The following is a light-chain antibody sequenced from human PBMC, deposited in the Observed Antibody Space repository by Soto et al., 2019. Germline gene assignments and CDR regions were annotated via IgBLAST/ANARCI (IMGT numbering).Light chain of an antibody. V-gene: IGLV2-14*01. CDR3: NSYTSSSTLV. J-gene: IGLJ2*01. CDR1: SSDVGGYNY. Sequence: QSALTQPASVSGSPGQSITISCTGTSSDVGGYNYVSWYQQQPSKVPKLMIXXXXNRXXXXXXXXXXXKSGNTASLTISGLXAEDEADYYCNSYTSSSTLVFGGGTKLTVL. CDR2: XXX.